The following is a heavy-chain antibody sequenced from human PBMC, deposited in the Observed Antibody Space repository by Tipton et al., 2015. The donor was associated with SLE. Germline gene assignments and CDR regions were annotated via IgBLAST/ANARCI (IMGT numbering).Heavy chain of an antibody. D-gene: IGHD3-22*01. J-gene: IGHJ3*02. CDR1: GFTFSSYA. Sequence: GSLRLSCAASGFTFSSYAMSWVRQAPGKVLGWVSAISCSGGSTYYSDSVKGRFTISRDNSKNTLYLQMNSLRAEDPAVYYCAKGSRITMIVVVIGHAFDIWGQGTMVTVSS. CDR3: AKGSRITMIVVVIGHAFDI. CDR2: ISCSGGST. V-gene: IGHV3-23*01.